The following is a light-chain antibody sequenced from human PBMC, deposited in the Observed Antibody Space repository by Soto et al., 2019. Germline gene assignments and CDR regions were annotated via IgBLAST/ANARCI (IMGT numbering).Light chain of an antibody. J-gene: IGKJ4*01. V-gene: IGKV3-15*01. Sequence: AQSXATLSLSPEEXXXXXXXETHSVSSNSAWYQQKXGQAPRLLIHGASXRANGIPARSSATGSGTEFTLTISSLQSEDFAVYYCQQYNNWPLTFGGGTKVDI. CDR1: HSVSSN. CDR2: GAS. CDR3: QQYNNWPLT.